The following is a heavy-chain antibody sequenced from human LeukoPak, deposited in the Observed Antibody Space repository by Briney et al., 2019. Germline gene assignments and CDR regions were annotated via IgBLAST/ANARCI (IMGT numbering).Heavy chain of an antibody. D-gene: IGHD6-13*01. CDR3: ARDRYSSSWYAINY. V-gene: IGHV3-30*04. J-gene: IGHJ4*02. Sequence: GGSLRLSCAASGFTFSSYAMHWVRQAPGKGLEWVAVISYDGSNKYYADSVKGRFTISRDNSKNTPYLQMNSLRAEDTAVYYCARDRYSSSWYAINYWGQGTLVTVFS. CDR1: GFTFSSYA. CDR2: ISYDGSNK.